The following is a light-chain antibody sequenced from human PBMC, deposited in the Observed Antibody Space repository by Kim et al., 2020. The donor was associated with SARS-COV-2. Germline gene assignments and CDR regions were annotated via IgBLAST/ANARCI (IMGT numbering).Light chain of an antibody. Sequence: SVGGRASITCRTRQDVINYVNWYQYKSSGTEPKLLLDASSRRLAGDPSRISGNGSGRDFTITITDMQHEDFATYFCQQSYAVHFTFGQGTRLEIK. CDR2: ASS. CDR1: QDVINY. V-gene: IGKV1-39*01. CDR3: QQSYAVHFT. J-gene: IGKJ5*01.